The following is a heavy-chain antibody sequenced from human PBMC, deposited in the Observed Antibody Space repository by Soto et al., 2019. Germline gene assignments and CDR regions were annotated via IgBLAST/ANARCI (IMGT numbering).Heavy chain of an antibody. CDR3: ASATVTPFYYYYGMDV. CDR2: IYYSGST. D-gene: IGHD4-4*01. J-gene: IGHJ6*02. CDR1: GGSISSGGYY. V-gene: IGHV4-31*03. Sequence: SETLSLTCTVSGGSISSGGYYWSWIRQHPGKGLEWIGYIYYSGSTYYNPSLKSRVTISVDTSKNQFSLKLSSVTAADTAVYYCASATVTPFYYYYGMDVWGQGTTVTVSS.